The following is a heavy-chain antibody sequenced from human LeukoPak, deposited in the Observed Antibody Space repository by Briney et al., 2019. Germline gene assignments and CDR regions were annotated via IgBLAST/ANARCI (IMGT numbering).Heavy chain of an antibody. D-gene: IGHD4-17*01. CDR2: IYDSGTT. Sequence: SETLSLTCTVSGDSISSSYCNWTRQPPGEGLEWIGYIYDSGTTNYNPSLKSRVTISLDTSKNQFSLKLSSLTAADTAVYYCARAHGDYSFDYWGQGALATVSS. CDR3: ARAHGDYSFDY. J-gene: IGHJ4*02. CDR1: GDSISSSY. V-gene: IGHV4-59*01.